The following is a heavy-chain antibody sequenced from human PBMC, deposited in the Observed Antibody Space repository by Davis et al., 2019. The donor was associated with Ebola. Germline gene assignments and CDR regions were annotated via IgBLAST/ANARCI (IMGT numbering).Heavy chain of an antibody. Sequence: GGSLRLSCAASGFTFRTYDMHWVRQAPGKGLEWVAVISNDGSNKYFADSVKGRFTISRDNSKNTLSLQMNSLRAEDTAVYYCARVRDGMDVWGKGTTVTVSS. V-gene: IGHV3-30-3*01. CDR1: GFTFRTYD. CDR2: ISNDGSNK. J-gene: IGHJ6*04. CDR3: ARVRDGMDV.